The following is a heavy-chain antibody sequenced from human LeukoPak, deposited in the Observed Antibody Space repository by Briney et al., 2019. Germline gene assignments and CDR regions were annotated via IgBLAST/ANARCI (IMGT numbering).Heavy chain of an antibody. CDR2: IIPIFGIA. CDR3: ARGRGYYDSSGYFDY. J-gene: IGHJ4*02. Sequence: SVKVSCKASGGTFSSYAISWVRQAPGQGLECMGRIIPIFGIANYAQKFQGRVTITADKSTSTAYMELSSLRSEDTAVYYCARGRGYYDSSGYFDYWGQGTLVTVSS. CDR1: GGTFSSYA. V-gene: IGHV1-69*04. D-gene: IGHD3-22*01.